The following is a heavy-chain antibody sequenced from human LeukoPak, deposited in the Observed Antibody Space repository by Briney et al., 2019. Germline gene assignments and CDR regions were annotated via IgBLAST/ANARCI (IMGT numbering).Heavy chain of an antibody. CDR1: GGTFISYA. CDR3: PRDQIMPSAFDI. V-gene: IGHV1-69*04. D-gene: IGHD2-2*01. J-gene: IGHJ3*02. Sequence: SVKVSCKASGGTFISYAISWVRQAPGQGLEWMGRIIPILGIANYAQKFQGRVTITADKSTSTAYMELSSLRSEDTAVYYCPRDQIMPSAFDIWGQGTMVTVSS. CDR2: IIPILGIA.